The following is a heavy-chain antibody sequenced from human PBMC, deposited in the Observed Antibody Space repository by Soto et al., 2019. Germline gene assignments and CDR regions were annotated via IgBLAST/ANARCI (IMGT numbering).Heavy chain of an antibody. CDR3: ARGPQNCIDGICYSD. CDR1: GGSFRGYY. CDR2: INHSGST. D-gene: IGHD2-15*01. J-gene: IGHJ4*01. Sequence: ETLASTFAVYGGSFRGYYWSWIRQPPGKVLELIGEINHSGSTNYNPSPKSRVTISVDTSKNQFSLKLSSVTAADTAVYYFARGPQNCIDGICYSDWGHGTLVTVSS. V-gene: IGHV4-34*01.